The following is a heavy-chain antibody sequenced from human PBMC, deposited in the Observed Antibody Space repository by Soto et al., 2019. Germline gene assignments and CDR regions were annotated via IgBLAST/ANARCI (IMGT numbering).Heavy chain of an antibody. CDR1: GYTFTSYD. V-gene: IGHV1-3*01. Sequence: ASVKVSCKASGYTFTSYDINWVRQATGQGLEWMGWINAGNGNTKYSQKFQGRVTITRDTSASTAYMELSSLRSEDTAVYYCARDLSIAVAGYFDYWGQGTLVTVSS. CDR3: ARDLSIAVAGYFDY. J-gene: IGHJ4*02. D-gene: IGHD6-19*01. CDR2: INAGNGNT.